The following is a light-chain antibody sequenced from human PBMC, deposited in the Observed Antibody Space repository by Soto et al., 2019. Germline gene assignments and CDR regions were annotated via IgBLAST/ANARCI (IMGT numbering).Light chain of an antibody. CDR1: QSIGRF. CDR3: QQCYMGWT. CDR2: DAS. Sequence: DIQMTQSPSTLSACVGDRVTITCRASQSIGRFLAWYQHQPGKAPKLLIYDASTLESGVPSRFSGTGSGTEFTFSITSLQPQDFGTYYCQQCYMGWTFGQGTRLEIK. V-gene: IGKV1-5*01. J-gene: IGKJ5*01.